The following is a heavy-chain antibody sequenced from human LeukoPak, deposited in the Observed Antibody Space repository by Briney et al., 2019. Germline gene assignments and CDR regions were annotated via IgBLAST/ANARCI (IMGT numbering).Heavy chain of an antibody. D-gene: IGHD5-12*01. CDR1: ADRITSYY. CDR3: ARGGYSGYESTDG. CDR2: INTNTGGT. Sequence: ASVLISCKASADRITSYYMHWLRQDPAQRLEWVGWINTNTGGTNYEQKFEDRVTMTRDTCISTAYMEWSRLRSDDTAMYCCARGGYSGYESTDGWGQGWLVSVS. J-gene: IGHJ4*02. V-gene: IGHV1-2*02.